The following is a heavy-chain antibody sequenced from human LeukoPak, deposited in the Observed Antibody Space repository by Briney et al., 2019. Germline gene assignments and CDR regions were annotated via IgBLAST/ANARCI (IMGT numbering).Heavy chain of an antibody. V-gene: IGHV3-23*01. CDR3: AKIRPPAYDI. D-gene: IGHD3-3*02. CDR1: GFTFSSYA. J-gene: IGHJ3*02. CDR2: ISGRDGST. Sequence: GGSLRLSCAASGFTFSSYAMNWVRQAPGKGLEWVSAISGRDGSTYYADSVKGRFTISRDNSKNTLYLQMNSLRAEDTAVYYCAKIRPPAYDIWGQGTMVTVSS.